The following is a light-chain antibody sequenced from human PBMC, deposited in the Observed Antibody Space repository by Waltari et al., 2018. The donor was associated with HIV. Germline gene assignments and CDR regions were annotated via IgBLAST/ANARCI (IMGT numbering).Light chain of an antibody. CDR1: SVRSYY. J-gene: IGLJ3*02. V-gene: IGLV3-19*01. Sequence: SSELAQDPAVSVALGQTVRITCQGDSVRSYYASWYQQKPGQAPVIVVFGENNRPSGIPYRFPGSISGNTASLTIAGSQAEDEADYYCSSRDSSGHWFFGGGTKVTVL. CDR3: SSRDSSGHWF. CDR2: GEN.